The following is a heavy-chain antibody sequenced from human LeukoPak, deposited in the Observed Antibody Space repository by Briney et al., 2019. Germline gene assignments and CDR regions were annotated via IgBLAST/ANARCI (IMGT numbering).Heavy chain of an antibody. D-gene: IGHD6-19*01. CDR3: ARGGSGWGFDY. Sequence: SEALSLTCTVSDYSISSGYYWGWIRQPPGKGLGGIGSIYHSGSTYYNPSLKGRVTISVDTSKNQFSLKLSSVTAADTAVYYCARGGSGWGFDYWGQGTLVTVSS. V-gene: IGHV4-38-2*02. CDR1: DYSISSGYY. J-gene: IGHJ4*02. CDR2: IYHSGST.